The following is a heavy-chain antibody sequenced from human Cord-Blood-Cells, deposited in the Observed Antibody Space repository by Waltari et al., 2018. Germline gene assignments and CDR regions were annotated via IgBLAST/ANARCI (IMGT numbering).Heavy chain of an antibody. V-gene: IGHV1-69*01. Sequence: VQLVQSGAEVKKPGSSVKVACKSSGGTFGCYSISGVRHATGQGLEWMGGIIPIFGTANYAQKFQGRVTITADESTSTAYMELSSLRSEDTAVYYCAREGYSSSWYDAFDIWGQGTMVTVSS. CDR1: GGTFGCYS. D-gene: IGHD6-13*01. CDR2: IIPIFGTA. CDR3: AREGYSSSWYDAFDI. J-gene: IGHJ3*02.